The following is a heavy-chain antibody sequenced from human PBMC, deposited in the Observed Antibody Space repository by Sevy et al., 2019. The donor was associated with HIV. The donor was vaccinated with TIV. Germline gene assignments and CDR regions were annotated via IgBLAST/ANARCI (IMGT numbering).Heavy chain of an antibody. J-gene: IGHJ4*02. V-gene: IGHV4-59*08. D-gene: IGHD2-2*01. CDR1: DDSINSYY. Sequence: SETLSLTCSDSDDSINSYYWSWIRQPPGKGLEWIGYIYNNIGSTSYNPSLTSRVTISVDTSKNQFSLKLTSVTAADTAVYYCARGAVVIGTAATPVLDFWGLGSLVTVSS. CDR3: ARGAVVIGTAATPVLDF. CDR2: IYNNIGST.